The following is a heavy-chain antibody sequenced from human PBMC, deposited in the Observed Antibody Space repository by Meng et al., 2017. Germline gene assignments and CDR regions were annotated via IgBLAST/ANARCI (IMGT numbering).Heavy chain of an antibody. D-gene: IGHD6-19*01. V-gene: IGHV4-38-2*01. CDR3: VKKGAGTGGGFDY. CDR1: GFTFSDYY. Sequence: GSLRLSCAASGFTFSDYYMSWIRQAPGKGLEWIGSIYYSGSTYYNPSLKSRVTISVDTSKNQFSLKLSSVTAADTAVYYCVKKGAGTGGGFDYWGQGTLVTVSS. CDR2: IYYSGST. J-gene: IGHJ4*02.